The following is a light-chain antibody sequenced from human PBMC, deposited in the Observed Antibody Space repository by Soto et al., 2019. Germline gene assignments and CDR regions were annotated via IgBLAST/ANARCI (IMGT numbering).Light chain of an antibody. Sequence: DIPMTQSPSTLSASVGDRVTITCRASQSISIWLAWYHQKPGKAPKLLIYDASSLESGVPSKFSGSGSGTEFTLTITSLQPDDFATYYCQQYNSFPYTFGGGTKVEIK. CDR3: QQYNSFPYT. CDR1: QSISIW. CDR2: DAS. J-gene: IGKJ4*01. V-gene: IGKV1-5*01.